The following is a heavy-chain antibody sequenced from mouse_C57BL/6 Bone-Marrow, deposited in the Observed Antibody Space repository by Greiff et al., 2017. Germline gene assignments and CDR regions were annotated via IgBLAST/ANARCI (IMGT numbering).Heavy chain of an antibody. Sequence: EVQVVESGGGLVKPGGSLKLSCAASGFTFSSYAMSWVRQTPEKRLEWVATISDGGSYTYYPDNVKGRFTISRDNAKNNLYLQMSHLKSEDTAMYYCARDRGYYGSSPYYAMDYWGQGTSVTVSS. CDR2: ISDGGSYT. V-gene: IGHV5-4*01. J-gene: IGHJ4*01. CDR3: ARDRGYYGSSPYYAMDY. CDR1: GFTFSSYA. D-gene: IGHD1-1*01.